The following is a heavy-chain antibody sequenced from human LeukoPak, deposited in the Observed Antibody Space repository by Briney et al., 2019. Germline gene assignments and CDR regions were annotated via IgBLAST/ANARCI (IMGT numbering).Heavy chain of an antibody. Sequence: QSGGSLRLSCTASGFNFSTYWMTWVRQAPGKGLVWVSRINSDGSSTSYADSVKGRFTISRDNAKNTLYLQMNSLRAEDTAVYYCAIVATITSEGVLDYWGQGTLVTVSS. CDR1: GFNFSTYW. CDR2: INSDGSST. V-gene: IGHV3-74*01. J-gene: IGHJ4*02. D-gene: IGHD5-12*01. CDR3: AIVATITSEGVLDY.